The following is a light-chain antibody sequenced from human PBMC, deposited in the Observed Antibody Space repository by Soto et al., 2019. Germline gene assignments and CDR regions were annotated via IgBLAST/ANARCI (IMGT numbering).Light chain of an antibody. Sequence: HSALTQPASVSGSPGQSITISCTGTSCDVGGYNYVSWYQQHPGKAPKLMIYEVSNRPSGVSNRFSGSKSGNTASLTISGLQAEDEADYYCSSYTSSSTLVFGGGTKLTVL. J-gene: IGLJ2*01. CDR2: EVS. CDR1: SCDVGGYNY. CDR3: SSYTSSSTLV. V-gene: IGLV2-14*01.